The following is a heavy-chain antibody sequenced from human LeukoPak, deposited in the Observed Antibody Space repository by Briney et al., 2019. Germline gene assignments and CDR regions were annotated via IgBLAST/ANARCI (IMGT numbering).Heavy chain of an antibody. CDR2: ISGDGGST. CDR1: GFTFDDYA. D-gene: IGHD6-13*01. Sequence: PGGSLRLSCAASGFTFDDYAMHWVRQAPGKGLEWVSLISGDGGSTYYADSVKGRFTISRDNSKNSLYLQMNSLRTADTALYYCAKDLEHSSSWYSSLRLYYYYGMDVWGQGTTGTVSS. J-gene: IGHJ6*02. CDR3: AKDLEHSSSWYSSLRLYYYYGMDV. V-gene: IGHV3-43*02.